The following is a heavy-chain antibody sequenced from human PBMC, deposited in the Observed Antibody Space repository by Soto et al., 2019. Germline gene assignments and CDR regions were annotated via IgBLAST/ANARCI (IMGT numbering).Heavy chain of an antibody. Sequence: QITLKESGPTRVKPTQTLTLACTFSGFSLSSSGVGVGWIRQPPGKALEQLALIYWDDDKRYSPSLKSTLTIPKDTSKTQVVLTITNMDPVDTATYYCAHRPGLQGNWDGGYFDFWGQGAMVTVSS. CDR1: GFSLSSSGVG. V-gene: IGHV2-5*02. J-gene: IGHJ4*02. CDR2: IYWDDDK. D-gene: IGHD1-1*01. CDR3: AHRPGLQGNWDGGYFDF.